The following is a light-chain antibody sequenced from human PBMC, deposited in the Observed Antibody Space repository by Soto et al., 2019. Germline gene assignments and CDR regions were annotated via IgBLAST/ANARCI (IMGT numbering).Light chain of an antibody. J-gene: IGKJ5*01. V-gene: IGKV1-33*01. CDR2: AAS. CDR3: QQYDTRPTMT. CDR1: QDIDNY. Sequence: IQLTQSPSSLSASVGESVTITCRASQDIDNYLNWYQHRPGEAPKLLIYAASYLETGVSTRFSGSGSGTDFSFTITSLQPEDSATYYCQQYDTRPTMTFGQGTRLE.